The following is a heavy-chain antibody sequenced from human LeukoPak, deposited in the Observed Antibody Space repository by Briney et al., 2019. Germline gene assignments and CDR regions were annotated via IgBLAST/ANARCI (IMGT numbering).Heavy chain of an antibody. Sequence: PGGSLRLSCVASAFTFSSYSMNWVRQAPGKGLEWVSRINRDGSSTRYADSVKGRFTISRDNAKNTLYLQLNSLRAEDTAVYYCAELGITMIGGVWGKGTTVTVSS. CDR2: INRDGSST. J-gene: IGHJ6*04. CDR3: AELGITMIGGV. V-gene: IGHV3-74*01. D-gene: IGHD3-10*02. CDR1: AFTFSSYS.